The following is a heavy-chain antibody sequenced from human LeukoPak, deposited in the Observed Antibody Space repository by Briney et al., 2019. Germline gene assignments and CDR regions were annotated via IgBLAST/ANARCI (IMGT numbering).Heavy chain of an antibody. CDR1: GGTFSSYA. J-gene: IGHJ4*02. D-gene: IGHD2-2*01. CDR3: AKGRPDCSSTGCSPITFYFDR. V-gene: IGHV1-69*05. CDR2: IFPIFGTA. Sequence: SVKVSCKASGGTFSSYAISWVRQAPGQGLEWMGGIFPIFGTANYAQKFQGRVTITTDESTSTAYMELSSLRTEDTALYYCAKGRPDCSSTGCSPITFYFDRWGQGALVTVSS.